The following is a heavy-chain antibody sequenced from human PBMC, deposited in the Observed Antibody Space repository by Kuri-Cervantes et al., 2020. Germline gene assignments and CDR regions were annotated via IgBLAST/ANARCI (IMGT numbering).Heavy chain of an antibody. CDR2: MNPNSGHT. CDR1: GYTFIAYD. Sequence: ASVKVSCKASGYTFIAYDINWVRQATGRGLEWMGWMNPNSGHTIYAQKLQGRVTMTTDTSTSTAYMELRSLRSDDTAMFYCARDSGYYDTSAYFGNGFDIWGQGTMVTVSS. V-gene: IGHV1-8*02. D-gene: IGHD3-22*01. J-gene: IGHJ3*02. CDR3: ARDSGYYDTSAYFGNGFDI.